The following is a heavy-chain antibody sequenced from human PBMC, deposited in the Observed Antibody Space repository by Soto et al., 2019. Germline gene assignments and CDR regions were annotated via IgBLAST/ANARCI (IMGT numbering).Heavy chain of an antibody. J-gene: IGHJ4*02. V-gene: IGHV3-23*01. D-gene: IGHD5-12*01. CDR1: GFTFSSHA. CDR2: ISGSDDTT. CDR3: AKNSGDSGYSPSLH. Sequence: EVQLLESGGGLVQPGGSLRLSCAASGFTFSSHAIIWVRQAPGRGLEWVSAISGSDDTTYYADSVRGRFTISRDNSKNTQYMLTNTLIAEDTAIYYCAKNSGDSGYSPSLHWGQGPLVTVSS.